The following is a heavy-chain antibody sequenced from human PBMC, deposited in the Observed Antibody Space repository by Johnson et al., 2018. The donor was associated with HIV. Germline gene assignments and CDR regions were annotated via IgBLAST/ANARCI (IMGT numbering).Heavy chain of an antibody. V-gene: IGHV3-11*04. J-gene: IGHJ3*02. Sequence: QVQLVESGGGLVKPGGSLTVSCAGSGFTFSDYYVTWMRQAPGKGLEWVSYISSSGTTKNYADSVRGRFTISRDNVKNLVYLQMNSLRTDDTAVYYCARPAGKMILVVDDSFHIWGQGTMVTVSS. CDR3: ARPAGKMILVVDDSFHI. D-gene: IGHD2-21*01. CDR2: ISSSGTTK. CDR1: GFTFSDYY.